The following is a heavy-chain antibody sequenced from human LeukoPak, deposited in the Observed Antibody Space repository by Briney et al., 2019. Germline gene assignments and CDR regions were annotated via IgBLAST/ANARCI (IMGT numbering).Heavy chain of an antibody. J-gene: IGHJ3*02. CDR3: ARVLDSNASRRFDM. V-gene: IGHV4-61*02. CDR1: GGSITSGAYY. CDR2: IYTSGTT. Sequence: PSETLSLTCTVSGGSITSGAYYWSWIRQPAGKGLEWVGRIYTSGTTNYNPSLKSRVTISIDASNNQFSLRLNSVTAADTAVYYCARVLDSNASRRFDMWGQGTMVTVSS. D-gene: IGHD3-3*01.